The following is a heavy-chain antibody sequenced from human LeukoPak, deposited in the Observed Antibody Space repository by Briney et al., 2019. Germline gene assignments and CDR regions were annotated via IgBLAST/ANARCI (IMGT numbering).Heavy chain of an antibody. CDR3: ARESDTAMFSLNPWRPDY. CDR1: GGSISSGSYY. CDR2: IYTSGST. Sequence: SETLSLTCTVSGGSISSGSYYWSWIRQPAGKGLEWIGRIYTSGSTNYNPSLKSRVTISVDTSKNQFSLKLSSVTAADTAVYYCARESDTAMFSLNPWRPDYWGQGTLVTVSS. D-gene: IGHD5-18*01. V-gene: IGHV4-61*02. J-gene: IGHJ4*02.